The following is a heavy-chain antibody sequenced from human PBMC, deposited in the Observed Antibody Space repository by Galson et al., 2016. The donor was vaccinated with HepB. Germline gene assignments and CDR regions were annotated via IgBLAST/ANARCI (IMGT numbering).Heavy chain of an antibody. Sequence: SLRLSCAASGFIFSDYAMHWVRQAPGKGLEWVGIIWSDGSNTYYGDAVKGRFTISRDNSESTLYLQMNSLRAEDTALYFCARERIDVLRRLNYYYGMDVWGQGTTVTVS. V-gene: IGHV3-33*01. CDR1: GFIFSDYA. D-gene: IGHD3-10*01. CDR3: ARERIDVLRRLNYYYGMDV. J-gene: IGHJ6*02. CDR2: IWSDGSNT.